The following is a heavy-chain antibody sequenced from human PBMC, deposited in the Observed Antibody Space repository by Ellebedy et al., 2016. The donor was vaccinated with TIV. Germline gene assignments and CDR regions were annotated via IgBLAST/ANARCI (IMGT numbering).Heavy chain of an antibody. CDR1: GFSFRSYW. Sequence: GESLKISCAATGFSFRSYWMSWVRQAPGKGLEWVANIYQDGSVQYYLDSLKGRFTISRDNAINSLFQQMNSLRAGDTAVYYGARRGSYGDYAVQVNSWFDRWGRGTLVTVSS. CDR3: ARRGSYGDYAVQVNSWFDR. J-gene: IGHJ5*02. CDR2: IYQDGSVQ. V-gene: IGHV3-7*01. D-gene: IGHD4-17*01.